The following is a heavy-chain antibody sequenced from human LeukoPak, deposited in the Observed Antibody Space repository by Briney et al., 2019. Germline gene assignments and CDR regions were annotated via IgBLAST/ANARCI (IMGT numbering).Heavy chain of an antibody. CDR3: ARAAAGPPFFDY. CDR2: ISFSVNTK. Sequence: PGGSLRLSCAASGFTFSDYSMNWVRQAPGKGLEWVSYISFSVNTKYYGDSVKGRFTISRDNAKNSLYLQMNSLRAEDTAVYYCARAAAGPPFFDYWGQGTLVTVSS. CDR1: GFTFSDYS. J-gene: IGHJ4*02. V-gene: IGHV3-48*04. D-gene: IGHD6-13*01.